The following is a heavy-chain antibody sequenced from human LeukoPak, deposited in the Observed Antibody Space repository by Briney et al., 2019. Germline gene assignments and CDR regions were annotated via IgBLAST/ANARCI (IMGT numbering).Heavy chain of an antibody. J-gene: IGHJ4*02. Sequence: GGSLRLSCAASGFTVSRNYMSWVRQARGKGLEWVSVIYSADSAYYADSVRGRFTISRDNSKNTLYLQMNSLRADDTAVYYCAREVGGGATNYFDYWGQGTLVTVSS. CDR2: IYSADSA. CDR3: AREVGGGATNYFDY. D-gene: IGHD1-26*01. CDR1: GFTVSRNY. V-gene: IGHV3-53*01.